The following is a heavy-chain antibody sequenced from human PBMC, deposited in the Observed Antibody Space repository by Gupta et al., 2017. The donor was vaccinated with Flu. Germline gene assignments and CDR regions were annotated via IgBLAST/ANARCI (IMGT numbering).Heavy chain of an antibody. D-gene: IGHD6-19*01. Sequence: EVQLLESGGGLVQPGGSLRLSCAASGFTFSSYARAWVRQAPGKGLDWVASTSGSGGSTYYADSGKGRFAIARDNSKNTLFLQMNTLRAADTAVYYCAKAPVQSSGLVGYFQHWGQGTLVTVSS. CDR1: GFTFSSYA. CDR3: AKAPVQSSGLVGYFQH. CDR2: TSGSGGST. J-gene: IGHJ1*01. V-gene: IGHV3-23*01.